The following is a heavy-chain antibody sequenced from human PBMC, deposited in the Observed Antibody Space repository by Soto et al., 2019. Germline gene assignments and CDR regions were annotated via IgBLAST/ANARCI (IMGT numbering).Heavy chain of an antibody. CDR3: ARGPRGVYGNDY. J-gene: IGHJ4*02. D-gene: IGHD2-8*02. Sequence: EVQLVESGGGLVQPGGSLRLSCAASGFTFSNDWMHWVRQAAGKGLVWVSRINMDGSSTNYADFVKGRFTISRDNAKNTLYLQMNSLRVDDTAIYYCARGPRGVYGNDYWGQGALVTVSS. CDR2: INMDGSST. V-gene: IGHV3-74*01. CDR1: GFTFSNDW.